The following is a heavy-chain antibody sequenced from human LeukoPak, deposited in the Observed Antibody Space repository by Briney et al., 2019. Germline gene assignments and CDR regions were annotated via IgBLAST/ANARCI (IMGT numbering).Heavy chain of an antibody. D-gene: IGHD6-13*01. CDR3: ARRSSSWYNYYYYYYMDV. CDR1: GYSFTSYW. V-gene: IGHV5-51*01. CDR2: IYPGDSDT. J-gene: IGHJ6*03. Sequence: GASLKISFQGSGYSFTSYWIGWVRPMPGKGLEWMGIIYPGDSDTRYSPSFQGQVTISADKSISTAYLQWSSLKASDTAMYYCARRSSSWYNYYYYYYMDVWGKGTTVTVSS.